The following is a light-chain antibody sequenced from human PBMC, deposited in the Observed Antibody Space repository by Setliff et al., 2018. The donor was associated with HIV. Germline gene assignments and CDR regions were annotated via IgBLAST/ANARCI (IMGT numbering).Light chain of an antibody. V-gene: IGKV4-1*01. CDR2: WAS. J-gene: IGKJ1*01. CDR3: QPNYSPPRT. CDR1: QNVLNSANNKDY. Sequence: DIVMTPDSLAVSLGEEATTNCKTGQNVLNSANNKDYLAWYQQKPGQPPNLLIYWASTRTSGVPDRFSGSGSGTDFTLTISSLQAEAVAIYYCQPNYSPPRTFGQGTKVDNK.